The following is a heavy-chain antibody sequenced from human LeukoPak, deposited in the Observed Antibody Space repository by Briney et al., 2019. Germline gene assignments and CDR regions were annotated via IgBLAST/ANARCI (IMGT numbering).Heavy chain of an antibody. V-gene: IGHV3-23*01. CDR1: GLTFKNYA. Sequence: QPGGSLRLSCAASGLTFKNYAMSWVRQASGKGLEWVSTVSGRGDEKFNADSVKGRFAISRDNSKNTLYLQMDSLRADDTAVYYCAKGGHFSWFNPWGQGTLVTVSS. CDR3: AKGGHFSWFNP. CDR2: VSGRGDEK. J-gene: IGHJ5*02. D-gene: IGHD1-26*01.